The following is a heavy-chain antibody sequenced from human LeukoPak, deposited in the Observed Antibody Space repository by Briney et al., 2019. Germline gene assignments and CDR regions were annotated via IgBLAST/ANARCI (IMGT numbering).Heavy chain of an antibody. CDR2: ISGSGGST. Sequence: GGSLRLSCAASGFTFNNYAMRWVRQAPGKGLEWVSGISGSGGSTYYADSVKGRFTISRDNSKNTLYLQMNSLRAEDTAVYYCAGVPVAVTVYFDDWGQGTLVTVSS. J-gene: IGHJ4*02. V-gene: IGHV3-23*01. CDR1: GFTFNNYA. CDR3: AGVPVAVTVYFDD. D-gene: IGHD6-19*01.